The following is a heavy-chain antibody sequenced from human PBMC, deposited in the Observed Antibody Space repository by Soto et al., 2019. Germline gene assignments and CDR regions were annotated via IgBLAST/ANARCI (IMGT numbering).Heavy chain of an antibody. CDR1: GYTFTGYY. CDR3: ARELSVRPNPND. V-gene: IGHV1-2*02. CDR2: INPHSGGT. J-gene: IGHJ4*02. Sequence: QVQLVQSGAEVKKPGASVKVSCTASGYTFTGYYMHWVRQAPGQGLEWMGWINPHSGGTNYAQKFQGRVTMTRDTSLSTAYMELSRVRSDDTSVYYCARELSVRPNPNDWGQGTLVTVSS.